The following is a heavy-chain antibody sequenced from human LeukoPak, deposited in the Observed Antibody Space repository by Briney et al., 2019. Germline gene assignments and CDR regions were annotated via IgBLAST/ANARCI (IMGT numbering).Heavy chain of an antibody. CDR3: ARRERRYGSGSYY. J-gene: IGHJ4*02. Sequence: SETLSLTCTVSGGSISSSSYYWGWIRQPPGKGLEWIGSIYYSGSTYYNPSLKSRVTISVDTSKNQFSLKLSSVTAADTAVYYCARRERRYGSGSYYWGQGTLVTVSS. CDR1: GGSISSSSYY. CDR2: IYYSGST. V-gene: IGHV4-39*07. D-gene: IGHD3-10*01.